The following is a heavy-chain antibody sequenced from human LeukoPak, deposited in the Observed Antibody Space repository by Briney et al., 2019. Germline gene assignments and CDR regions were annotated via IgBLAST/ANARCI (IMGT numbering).Heavy chain of an antibody. CDR2: INHSGST. D-gene: IGHD6-13*01. Sequence: PSETLSLTCAVYGGSFSGYYWSWIRQPPGKGLEWIGEINHSGSTNYNPSLKSRVTISVDTSKNQFSLKLGSVTAADTAVYYCARGRSSSSYYWGQGTLVTVSS. J-gene: IGHJ4*02. V-gene: IGHV4-34*01. CDR3: ARGRSSSSYY. CDR1: GGSFSGYY.